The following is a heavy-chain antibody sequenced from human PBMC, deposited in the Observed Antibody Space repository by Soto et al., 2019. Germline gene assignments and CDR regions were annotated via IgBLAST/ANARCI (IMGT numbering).Heavy chain of an antibody. J-gene: IGHJ6*02. CDR3: ARAYLGRLPRRADYYYAMDV. Sequence: EVQLVESGGGLLQPGGSLRLSCAASGFTFSMYWMHWVRQVPGKGPEWVSRINDDGTYTNYADSVKGRFTISRDNARNTLYLQMNNLRVDDTAVYFCARAYLGRLPRRADYYYAMDVWGRGTTVTVSS. CDR1: GFTFSMYW. CDR2: INDDGTYT. V-gene: IGHV3-74*01. D-gene: IGHD1-26*01.